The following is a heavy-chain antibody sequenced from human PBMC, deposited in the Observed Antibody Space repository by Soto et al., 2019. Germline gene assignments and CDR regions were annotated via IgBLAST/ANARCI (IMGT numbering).Heavy chain of an antibody. V-gene: IGHV3-23*01. CDR1: GFTFSSYA. Sequence: PGGSLRLSCAASGFTFSSYAMSWVRQAPGKGLEWVSAISGSGGSTYYADSVKGRLTISRDNSKNTLYLQMNSLRAEDTAVYYCATGITMIVVVITKAPYYFDYWGQGTLVTVSS. D-gene: IGHD3-22*01. CDR2: ISGSGGST. CDR3: ATGITMIVVVITKAPYYFDY. J-gene: IGHJ4*02.